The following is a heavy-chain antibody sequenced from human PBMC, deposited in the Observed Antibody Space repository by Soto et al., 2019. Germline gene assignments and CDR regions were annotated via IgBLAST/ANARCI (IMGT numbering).Heavy chain of an antibody. Sequence: EVQLVESGGGLVQPGGSLRLSCAASGFTVSSNYMSWVRQAPGKGLEWLSVIYTDDSTYYADSVKGRFTISRHNSKNTLYLQMNSLRAEDTAVYYCARVVLRGCSGGSCVSSHYYYYGMDVWGQGTTVTVSS. V-gene: IGHV3-53*04. CDR1: GFTVSSNY. J-gene: IGHJ6*02. CDR2: IYTDDST. D-gene: IGHD2-15*01. CDR3: ARVVLRGCSGGSCVSSHYYYYGMDV.